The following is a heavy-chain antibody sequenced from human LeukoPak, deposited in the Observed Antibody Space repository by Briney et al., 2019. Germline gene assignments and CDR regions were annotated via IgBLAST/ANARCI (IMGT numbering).Heavy chain of an antibody. CDR3: ARAPRVGFLEWLPLGY. D-gene: IGHD3-3*01. CDR2: IVVGSGNT. J-gene: IGHJ4*02. V-gene: IGHV1-58*01. Sequence: GASVKVSCKASGFTFTSSAVQWVRQARGQRLEWIGWIVVGSGNTNYAQKFQERVTITRDMSTSTAYMELSSLRSEDTAVYYCARAPRVGFLEWLPLGYWGQGTLVTVSS. CDR1: GFTFTSSA.